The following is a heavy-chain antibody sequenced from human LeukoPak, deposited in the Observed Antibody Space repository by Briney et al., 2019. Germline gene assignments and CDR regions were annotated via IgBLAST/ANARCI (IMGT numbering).Heavy chain of an antibody. CDR3: AELGITMIGGV. CDR2: LSGTGTII. Sequence: GGSLRLSCAASGFTFNDYYMSWIRQSPGKGLEWVSYLSGTGTIIYYADSVKGRFTISRDNAKNSLYLQMNSLRAEDTAVYYCAELGITMIGGVWGKGTTVTISS. D-gene: IGHD3-10*02. J-gene: IGHJ6*04. V-gene: IGHV3-11*04. CDR1: GFTFNDYY.